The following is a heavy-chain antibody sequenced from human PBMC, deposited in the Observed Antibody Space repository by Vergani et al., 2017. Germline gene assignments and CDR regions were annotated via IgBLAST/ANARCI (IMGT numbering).Heavy chain of an antibody. J-gene: IGHJ6*04. CDR1: GFTFSSYS. Sequence: EVQLVESGGGLVQPGGSLRLSCAASGFTFSSYSMNWVRQAPGKGLECVSSISSSSSYIYYADSVKGRFTISRDNAKNSLYLQMNSLRAEDTAVYYCARDTPPYYGSGSYYTVYYYYGMDVWGKGTTVTVSS. CDR2: ISSSSSYI. D-gene: IGHD3-10*01. CDR3: ARDTPPYYGSGSYYTVYYYYGMDV. V-gene: IGHV3-21*01.